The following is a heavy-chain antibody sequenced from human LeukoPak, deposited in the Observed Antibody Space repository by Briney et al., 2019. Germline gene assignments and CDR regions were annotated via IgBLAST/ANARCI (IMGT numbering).Heavy chain of an antibody. Sequence: PSETLSLTCTVSGGSITNYYWSWIRQPPGKGLEWIGYLYYTESTNYNPSLKSRVTISVDMSKNQFSLKLRSMTAADTAVYYCARHGPGYSSVFDYWGQGTLDTVSS. CDR3: ARHGPGYSSVFDY. CDR2: LYYTEST. J-gene: IGHJ4*02. D-gene: IGHD6-19*01. CDR1: GGSITNYY. V-gene: IGHV4-59*08.